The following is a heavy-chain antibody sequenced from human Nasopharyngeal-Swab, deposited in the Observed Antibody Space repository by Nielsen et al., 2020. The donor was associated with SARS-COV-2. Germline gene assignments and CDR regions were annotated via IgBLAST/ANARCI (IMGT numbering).Heavy chain of an antibody. V-gene: IGHV3-43*02. Sequence: GGSLRLSCAASGFTFGSYYMIWVRLPPERGLEWVSIITSDGHTTSYIDSVKGRFTISRGNSKNSLYLQMNSLRTEDTALYYCARDNSGSIDHWGLGTLVTVSS. CDR3: ARDNSGSIDH. CDR2: ITSDGHTT. CDR1: GFTFGSYY. D-gene: IGHD3-10*01. J-gene: IGHJ5*02.